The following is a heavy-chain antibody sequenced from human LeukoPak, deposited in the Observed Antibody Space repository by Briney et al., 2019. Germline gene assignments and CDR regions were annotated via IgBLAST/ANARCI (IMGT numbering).Heavy chain of an antibody. J-gene: IGHJ4*02. Sequence: GASVKASCKASGYTFTSYYMHWVRQAPGQGLEWMGIINPSGGSTSYAQKFQGRVTMTRDTSTSTVYMELSSLRSEDTAVYYCARRTAVDTAMASTDYWGQGTLVTVSS. CDR1: GYTFTSYY. CDR3: ARRTAVDTAMASTDY. D-gene: IGHD5-18*01. V-gene: IGHV1-46*01. CDR2: INPSGGST.